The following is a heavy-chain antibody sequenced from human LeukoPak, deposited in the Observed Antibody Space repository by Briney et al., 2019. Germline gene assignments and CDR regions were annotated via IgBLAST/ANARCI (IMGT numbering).Heavy chain of an antibody. CDR1: GYSISSGYY. Sequence: SETLSLTCTVSGYSISSGYYWGWIRQPPGKGLEWIGSIYHSGSTYYNPSLKSRVTMSVDTSKNQFSLKLSSVTAADTAVYYCARTPWNYGGNSGRIYFDYWGQGTLVTVSS. V-gene: IGHV4-38-2*02. J-gene: IGHJ4*02. CDR2: IYHSGST. CDR3: ARTPWNYGGNSGRIYFDY. D-gene: IGHD4-23*01.